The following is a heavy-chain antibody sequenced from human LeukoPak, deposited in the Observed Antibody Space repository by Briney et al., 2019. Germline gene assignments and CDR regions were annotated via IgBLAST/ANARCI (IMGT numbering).Heavy chain of an antibody. J-gene: IGHJ4*02. V-gene: IGHV3-21*01. Sequence: GGSLRLSCAASGFTFSSYWMSWVRQAPGKGLEWVSSISSSSSYIYYADSVKGRFTISRDNAKNSLYLQMNSLRAEDTAVYYCARDGYECSGGSCYVDYWGQGTLVTVSS. D-gene: IGHD2-15*01. CDR1: GFTFSSYW. CDR2: ISSSSSYI. CDR3: ARDGYECSGGSCYVDY.